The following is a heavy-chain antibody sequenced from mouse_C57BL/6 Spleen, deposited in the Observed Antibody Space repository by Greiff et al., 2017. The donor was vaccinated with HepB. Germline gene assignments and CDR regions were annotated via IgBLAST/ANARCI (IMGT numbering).Heavy chain of an antibody. CDR2: INPNNGGT. V-gene: IGHV1-26*01. CDR3: GYYGSSIYWYFDV. J-gene: IGHJ1*03. Sequence: EVQLQQSGPELVKPGASVKISCKASGYTFTDYYMNWVKQSHGKSLEWIGDINPNNGGTSYNQKFKGKATLTVDKSSSTAYMELRSLTSEDSAVYYCGYYGSSIYWYFDVWGTGTTVTVSS. D-gene: IGHD1-1*01. CDR1: GYTFTDYY.